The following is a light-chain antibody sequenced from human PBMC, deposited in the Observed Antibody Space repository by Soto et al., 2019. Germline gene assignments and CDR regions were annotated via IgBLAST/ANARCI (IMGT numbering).Light chain of an antibody. V-gene: IGKV1-5*01. CDR1: QSISSW. J-gene: IGKJ5*01. CDR2: AAS. Sequence: DIQMTQSPSTLSASVGDRVTITCRASQSISSWLAWYQQKPGKAPKLLIYAASTLQSGVPSRFSGSGSGTEFTLTITSLQPEDFATYYCQQLNFFPITFGQGTLLEIK. CDR3: QQLNFFPIT.